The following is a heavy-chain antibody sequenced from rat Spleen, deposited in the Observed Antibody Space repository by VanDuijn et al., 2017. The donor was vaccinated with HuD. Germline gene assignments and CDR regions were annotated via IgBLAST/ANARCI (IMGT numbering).Heavy chain of an antibody. CDR3: TRDSELGNWFAY. CDR2: ITNTGGST. D-gene: IGHD1-11*01. J-gene: IGHJ3*01. V-gene: IGHV5-31*01. CDR1: GFTFNNYG. Sequence: EVQLVESGGGLVQPGRALKLSCVASGFTFNNYGMTWIRQAPGKGLEWVASITNTGGSTHYPDSVKGRFTISRDNAKSTLYLQMNSLRSEDTATYYCTRDSELGNWFAYWGQGTLVTVSS.